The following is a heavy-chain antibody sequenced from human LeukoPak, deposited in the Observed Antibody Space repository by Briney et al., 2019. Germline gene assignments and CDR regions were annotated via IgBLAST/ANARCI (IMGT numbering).Heavy chain of an antibody. J-gene: IGHJ4*02. CDR1: GGSISSSSYY. V-gene: IGHV4-39*07. Sequence: NSSETLSLTCTVSGGSISSSSYYWGWIRQPPGKGLEWIGSIYYSGSTYYNPSLKSRVTISVDTSKNQFSLRLSSVTAADTAVYYCAKYYCSSTSCYYFDYWGQGTLVTVSS. CDR2: IYYSGST. CDR3: AKYYCSSTSCYYFDY. D-gene: IGHD2-2*01.